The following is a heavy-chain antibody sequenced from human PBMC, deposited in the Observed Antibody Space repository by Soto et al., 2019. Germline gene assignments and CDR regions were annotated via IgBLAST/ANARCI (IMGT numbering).Heavy chain of an antibody. V-gene: IGHV1-69*12. CDR3: AGETTTVVTPYFDY. D-gene: IGHD4-17*01. J-gene: IGHJ4*02. CDR1: GGTFSSYA. Sequence: QVQLVQSGAEVKKPGSSVKVSCKASGGTFSSYAISWVRQAPGQGLEWMGGIIPIFGTANYAQKFEGRVTITADESTSTAYMELSSLRSEDKGVYYCAGETTTVVTPYFDYWGQGTLVTVSS. CDR2: IIPIFGTA.